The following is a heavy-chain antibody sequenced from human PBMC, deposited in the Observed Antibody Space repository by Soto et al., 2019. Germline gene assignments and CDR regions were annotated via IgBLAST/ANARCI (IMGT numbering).Heavy chain of an antibody. CDR3: VRDSDLDY. CDR2: IDTRGGTT. CDR1: GFEFTSYE. Sequence: WGSLRLSCAASGFEFTSYEMNWVRQAPGKGLEWISYIDTRGGTTSYADSVKGRFTISRDNAKNSLYLQMNSLRAKDTAIYYCVRDSDLDYWGQGTLVTAPQ. J-gene: IGHJ4*02. V-gene: IGHV3-48*03.